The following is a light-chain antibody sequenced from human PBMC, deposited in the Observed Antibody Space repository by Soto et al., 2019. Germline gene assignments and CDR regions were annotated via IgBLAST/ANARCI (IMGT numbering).Light chain of an antibody. Sequence: QSVLTQPPSASGTPGQRVTISCSGSSSNIGSNTVNWYQELPGTAPKLLIYSNNQRPSGVPDRFSGSKSGTSVSLAISGLQSKDEADYYCAAWDARLNGVVLGGGTKLTVL. CDR1: SSNIGSNT. CDR3: AAWDARLNGVV. J-gene: IGLJ3*02. CDR2: SNN. V-gene: IGLV1-44*01.